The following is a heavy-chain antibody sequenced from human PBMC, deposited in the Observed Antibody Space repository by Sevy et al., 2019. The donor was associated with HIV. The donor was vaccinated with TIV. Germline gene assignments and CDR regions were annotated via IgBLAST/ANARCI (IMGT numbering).Heavy chain of an antibody. D-gene: IGHD1-1*01. CDR3: ARATSGTAPHYSYYTMDV. Sequence: GESLKISCKGSGYSFTSYWIGWVRQMPGKGLEWMGIIYPGDSDVRYNPSLQGQVTISVDKSMSTAYLQSSSLKASDTAMYYCARATSGTAPHYSYYTMDVWGQGTTVTVSS. V-gene: IGHV5-51*01. CDR2: IYPGDSDV. CDR1: GYSFTSYW. J-gene: IGHJ6*02.